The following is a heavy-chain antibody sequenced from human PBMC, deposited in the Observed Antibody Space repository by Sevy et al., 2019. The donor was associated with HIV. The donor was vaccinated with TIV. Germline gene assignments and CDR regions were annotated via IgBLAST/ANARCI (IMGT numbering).Heavy chain of an antibody. CDR2: INSGGGST. CDR3: AKDVVGGYYDSSGYSDH. V-gene: IGHV3-23*01. J-gene: IGHJ4*02. D-gene: IGHD3-22*01. Sequence: GGSLRLSCAASGFTFTEFVMSWVRRAPGKGLGWVSTINSGGGSTYYADSVKGRLTISRDNSQNTLDLQMNSLRAEDTAVYYCAKDVVGGYYDSSGYSDHWGQGTLVTVSS. CDR1: GFTFTEFV.